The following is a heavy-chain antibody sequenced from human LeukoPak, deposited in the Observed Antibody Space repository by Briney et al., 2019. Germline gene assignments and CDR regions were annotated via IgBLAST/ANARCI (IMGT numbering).Heavy chain of an antibody. J-gene: IGHJ4*02. V-gene: IGHV3-23*01. CDR1: GLTFSNYS. Sequence: PGGSLRLACAASGLTFSNYSMSWVRQPPGRVLEWVSAISCSGGSTYYADSVKGRFTISRDNSKNTLYLQMNSLRAEDTAVYYCAKYSSSWLFDYWGQGTLVTVSS. CDR2: ISCSGGST. D-gene: IGHD6-13*01. CDR3: AKYSSSWLFDY.